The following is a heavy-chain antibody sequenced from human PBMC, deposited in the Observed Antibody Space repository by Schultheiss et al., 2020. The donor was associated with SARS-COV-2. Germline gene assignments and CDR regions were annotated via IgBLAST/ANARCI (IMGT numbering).Heavy chain of an antibody. CDR1: GGSISSYY. Sequence: SETLSLTCTVSGGSISSYYWSWIRQPPGKGLEWIGYIYYSGSTNYNPSLKSRVTISVDTSKNQFSLKLSSVTAADTAVYYCARGALPAPPHDAFDIWGQGTMVTVSS. D-gene: IGHD2-15*01. CDR3: ARGALPAPPHDAFDI. CDR2: IYYSGST. V-gene: IGHV4-59*01. J-gene: IGHJ3*02.